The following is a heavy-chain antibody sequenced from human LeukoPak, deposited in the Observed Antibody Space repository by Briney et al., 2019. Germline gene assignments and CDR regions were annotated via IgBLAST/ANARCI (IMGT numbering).Heavy chain of an antibody. V-gene: IGHV1-18*01. D-gene: IGHD1-26*01. CDR3: ARDLPAWWGATSCFDC. CDR2: ISAYNGNT. CDR1: GYTFTSYG. Sequence: ASVKVSCKASGYTFTSYGISWVRQAPGQGLEWMGWISAYNGNTNYAQKLQGRVTMTTDTSTSTAYMELRSLRSDDTAVYYCARDLPAWWGATSCFDCWGQGTLVTVSS. J-gene: IGHJ4*02.